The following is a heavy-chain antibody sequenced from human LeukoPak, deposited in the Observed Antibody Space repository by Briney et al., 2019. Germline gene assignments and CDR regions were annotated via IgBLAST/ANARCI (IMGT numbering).Heavy chain of an antibody. CDR3: ARISGYYDSSTYHYAFDI. J-gene: IGHJ3*02. CDR1: GFTFSRYW. V-gene: IGHV3-7*04. D-gene: IGHD3-22*01. CDR2: IKEDGSQK. Sequence: PGGSLRLSCAASGFTFSRYWMSCVRQAPGKGLEWVANIKEDGSQKYYVDSVKGRFTISRDNAKNSLYLQMNSLRGEDTAVYYCARISGYYDSSTYHYAFDIWGQGTMVTVSS.